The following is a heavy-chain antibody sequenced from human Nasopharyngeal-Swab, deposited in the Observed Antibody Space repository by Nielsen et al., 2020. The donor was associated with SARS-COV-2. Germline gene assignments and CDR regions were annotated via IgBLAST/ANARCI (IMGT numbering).Heavy chain of an antibody. CDR1: GGSISSSSYY. J-gene: IGHJ6*03. CDR2: IYYIGST. Sequence: SETLSLTCTVSGGSISSSSYYWGWIRQPPGKGLEWIGSIYYIGSTYYNPSLKRRVPISVHTSKNQFSLKLSSVTAADTAVYYCARERGRGGIWNYYYYYMDVWGKGTTVTVSS. CDR3: ARERGRGGIWNYYYYYMDV. V-gene: IGHV4-39*07. D-gene: IGHD3-10*01.